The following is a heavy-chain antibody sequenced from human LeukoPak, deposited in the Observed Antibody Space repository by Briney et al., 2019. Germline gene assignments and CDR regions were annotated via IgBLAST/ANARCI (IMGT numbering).Heavy chain of an antibody. Sequence: SETLSLTCSVSGNFISTGSYYWSWIRQPPGKGLEWIGSIYYSGSTYYNPSLKSRVTISVDTSKNQFSLKLSSVTAADTAVYYCARERSFGYYGSGSPSGNWGQGTLVTVSS. CDR1: GNFISTGSYY. CDR2: IYYSGST. CDR3: ARERSFGYYGSGSPSGN. V-gene: IGHV4-39*07. J-gene: IGHJ4*02. D-gene: IGHD3-10*01.